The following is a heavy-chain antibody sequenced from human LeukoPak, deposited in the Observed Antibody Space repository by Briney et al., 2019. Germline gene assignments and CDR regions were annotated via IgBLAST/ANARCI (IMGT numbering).Heavy chain of an antibody. CDR3: AREGSYYYDSSGYYHNWFDP. CDR2: IYTSGST. D-gene: IGHD3-22*01. V-gene: IGHV4-4*07. J-gene: IGHJ5*02. CDR1: GGSISSYY. Sequence: SETLSLTCTVSGGSISSYYWSWIRQPAGKGLEWIGRIYTSGSTNYTPSLKSRVTMSVDTSKNQFSLKLSSVTAADTAVYYCAREGSYYYDSSGYYHNWFDPWGQGTLVTVSS.